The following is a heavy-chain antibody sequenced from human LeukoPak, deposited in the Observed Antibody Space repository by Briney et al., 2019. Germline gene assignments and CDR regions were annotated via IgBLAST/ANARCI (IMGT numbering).Heavy chain of an antibody. CDR3: AKDPSSSYYFYMDV. D-gene: IGHD3-16*02. CDR2: ITGSGGST. CDR1: GFIFSSYA. J-gene: IGHJ6*03. Sequence: GGSLGLPCAASGFIFSSYAMSWVRQAPGKGLEWVSAITGSGGSTYYADSVKGRFTISRDNSKNTLFLQMNSLTAEDTAVYYCAKDPSSSYYFYMDVWGKGTTVTVSS. V-gene: IGHV3-23*01.